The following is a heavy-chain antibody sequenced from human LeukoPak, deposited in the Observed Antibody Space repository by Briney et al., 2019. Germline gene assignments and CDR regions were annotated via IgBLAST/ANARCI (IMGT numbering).Heavy chain of an antibody. CDR2: ISGSGGST. D-gene: IGHD3-3*01. CDR1: GFTFSSYA. V-gene: IGHV3-23*01. CDR3: AKQYDFWSGYSHFDY. J-gene: IGHJ4*02. Sequence: GGSLRLSCAASGFTFSSYAMSWVRQAPGKGLEWVSAISGSGGSTYYADSVKGRFTISRDNSKNTLYLQMNSLRAEDTAVYYCAKQYDFWSGYSHFDYWGQGTLVTVSS.